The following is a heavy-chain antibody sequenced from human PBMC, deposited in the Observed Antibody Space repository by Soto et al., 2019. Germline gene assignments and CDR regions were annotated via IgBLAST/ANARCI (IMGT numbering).Heavy chain of an antibody. CDR3: ATTEYSSSSGPPRYDAFDI. CDR2: ISSSGSTI. V-gene: IGHV3-11*01. Sequence: LRLSYAASGFTFSDYYMSWIRQAPGKGLEWVSYISSSGSTIYYADSVKGRFTISRDNAKNSLYLQMNSLRAEDTAVYYCATTEYSSSSGPPRYDAFDIWGQGTMVTVSS. CDR1: GFTFSDYY. J-gene: IGHJ3*02. D-gene: IGHD6-6*01.